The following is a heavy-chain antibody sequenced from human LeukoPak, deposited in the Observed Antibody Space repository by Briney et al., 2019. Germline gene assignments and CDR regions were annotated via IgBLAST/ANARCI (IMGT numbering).Heavy chain of an antibody. D-gene: IGHD6-6*01. Sequence: SETLSLTCAASGYSISSGYYWGWIRQPPGKGLEWIGSIYHSGSTYYNPSLKSRVTISVDTSKNQFSLKLSSVTAADTAVYCCARTLGQLAWSTRDYWGQGTLVTVSS. CDR2: IYHSGST. CDR3: ARTLGQLAWSTRDY. J-gene: IGHJ4*02. V-gene: IGHV4-38-2*01. CDR1: GYSISSGYY.